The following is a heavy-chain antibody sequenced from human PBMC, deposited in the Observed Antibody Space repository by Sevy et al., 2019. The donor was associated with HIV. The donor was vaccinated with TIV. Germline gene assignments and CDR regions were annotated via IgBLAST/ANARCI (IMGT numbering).Heavy chain of an antibody. D-gene: IGHD4-17*01. CDR2: ISYDGSDK. V-gene: IGHV3-30-3*01. Sequence: GGSLRLSCVASGFAFTNYYAMHWVRQAPGKGLEWVALISYDGSDKYYADSVKGRFTISRDNFKNTLYLQMNSLRTEDTAVYYCASPRANYVDHYFFYAMDVWGQGTTVTVSS. CDR3: ASPRANYVDHYFFYAMDV. J-gene: IGHJ6*02. CDR1: GFAFTNYYA.